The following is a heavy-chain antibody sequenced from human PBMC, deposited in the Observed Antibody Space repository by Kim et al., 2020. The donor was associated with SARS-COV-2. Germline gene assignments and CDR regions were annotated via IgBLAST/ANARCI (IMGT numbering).Heavy chain of an antibody. Sequence: GGSLRLSCAASGFTFSSYAMHWVRQAPGKGLEWVAVISYDGSNKYYADSVKGRFTISRDNSKNTLYLQMNSLRAEDTAVYYCARDWYGDPHPTVFDYWGQGTLVTVSS. J-gene: IGHJ4*02. CDR3: ARDWYGDPHPTVFDY. D-gene: IGHD4-17*01. CDR1: GFTFSSYA. V-gene: IGHV3-30*04. CDR2: ISYDGSNK.